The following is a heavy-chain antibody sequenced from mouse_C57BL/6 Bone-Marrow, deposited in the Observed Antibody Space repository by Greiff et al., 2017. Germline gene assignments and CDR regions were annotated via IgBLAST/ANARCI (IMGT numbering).Heavy chain of an antibody. J-gene: IGHJ4*01. Sequence: DVQLQESGGGLVKPGGSLKLSCAASGFTFSSYAMSWVRQTPEKRLEWVATISDGGSYTYYPDNVKGRFTISRDNAKNNLYLQMSHLKSEDTAMYYCARGVWLRDAMDYWGQGTSGTVSS. D-gene: IGHD2-2*01. CDR3: ARGVWLRDAMDY. V-gene: IGHV5-4*01. CDR2: ISDGGSYT. CDR1: GFTFSSYA.